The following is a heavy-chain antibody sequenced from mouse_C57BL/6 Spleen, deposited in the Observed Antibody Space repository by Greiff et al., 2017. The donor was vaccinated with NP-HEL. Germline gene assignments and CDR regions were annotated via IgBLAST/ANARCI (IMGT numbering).Heavy chain of an antibody. CDR2: IYPRDGST. J-gene: IGHJ3*01. V-gene: IGHV1-78*01. CDR1: GYTFTDHT. CDR3: ARPPIYYDYGSWFAY. Sequence: QVHVKQSDAELVKPGASVKISCKVSGYTFTDHTIHWMKQRPEQGLEWIGYIYPRDGSTKYNEKFKGKATLTADKSSSTAYMQLNSLTSEDSAVYFCARPPIYYDYGSWFAYWGQGTLVTVSA. D-gene: IGHD2-4*01.